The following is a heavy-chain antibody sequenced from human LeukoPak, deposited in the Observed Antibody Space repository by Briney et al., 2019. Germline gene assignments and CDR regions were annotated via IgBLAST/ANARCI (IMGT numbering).Heavy chain of an antibody. Sequence: ASVKVSRKASGYSFTSYGISWVRQAPGQGLEWMGWISAYNDNTNYAQKLQDRVTITTDTSTSTAYMELRSLRSDDTAVYYCARDSNVAYSSGWYPGYWGQGTLVTVSS. CDR1: GYSFTSYG. D-gene: IGHD6-19*01. J-gene: IGHJ4*02. CDR3: ARDSNVAYSSGWYPGY. V-gene: IGHV1-18*01. CDR2: ISAYNDNT.